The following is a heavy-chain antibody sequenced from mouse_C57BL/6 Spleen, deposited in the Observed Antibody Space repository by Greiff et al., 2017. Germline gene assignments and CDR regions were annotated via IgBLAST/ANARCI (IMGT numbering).Heavy chain of an antibody. CDR1: GYTFTSYW. V-gene: IGHV1-53*01. J-gene: IGHJ4*01. CDR3: ARGDSNYGGAMDY. Sequence: VQLQQPGTELVKPGASVKLSCKASGYTFTSYWMHWVKQRHGQGLEWIGNIKPSNGGTNYNEKFKSKATLTVDKSSSTAYMQISSLTSEDTAVYYCARGDSNYGGAMDYWSQGTSVSVSS. D-gene: IGHD2-5*01. CDR2: IKPSNGGT.